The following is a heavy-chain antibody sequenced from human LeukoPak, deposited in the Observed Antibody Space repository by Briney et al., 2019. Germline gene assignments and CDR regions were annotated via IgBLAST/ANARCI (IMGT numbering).Heavy chain of an antibody. Sequence: VASVKVSCKASGYTFTSYGISWVRQAPGQGLEWMGWISAYNGNTNYTQKLQGRVTMTTDTSTSTAYMELRSLRSDDTAVYYCARGGRYCGGDCYFAWGQGTLVTVSS. CDR2: ISAYNGNT. CDR3: ARGGRYCGGDCYFA. V-gene: IGHV1-18*01. D-gene: IGHD2-21*02. CDR1: GYTFTSYG. J-gene: IGHJ4*02.